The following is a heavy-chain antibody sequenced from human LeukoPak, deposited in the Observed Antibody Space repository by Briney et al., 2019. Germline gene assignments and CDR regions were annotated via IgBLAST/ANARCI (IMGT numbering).Heavy chain of an antibody. CDR1: GYSFASYW. CDR3: ASERYCSSTSCYFDY. V-gene: IGHV5-10-1*01. CDR2: IDPSDSYT. D-gene: IGHD2-2*01. J-gene: IGHJ4*02. Sequence: GESLKISCKGSGYSFASYWITWVRQMPGKGLQWMGRIDPSDSYTNYSPSFQGHVTISADKSISTAYLQWSSLKASVTAMYYCASERYCSSTSCYFDYWGQGTLVTVSS.